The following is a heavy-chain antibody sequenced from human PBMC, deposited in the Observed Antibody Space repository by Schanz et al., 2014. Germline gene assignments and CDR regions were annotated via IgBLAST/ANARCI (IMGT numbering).Heavy chain of an antibody. V-gene: IGHV3-30*02. Sequence: QVQLVESGGGVVQPGGSLRLSCAASGFTFSFSGMQWVRQAPGKGLEWVAFIRSDGSNENYADSVRGRFTISRDNSDNTLFLQMNSLRAEDTAVYYCAKVREWWPYYFDYWGQGTLVTVSS. CDR1: GFTFSFSG. D-gene: IGHD2-15*01. CDR2: IRSDGSNE. CDR3: AKVREWWPYYFDY. J-gene: IGHJ4*02.